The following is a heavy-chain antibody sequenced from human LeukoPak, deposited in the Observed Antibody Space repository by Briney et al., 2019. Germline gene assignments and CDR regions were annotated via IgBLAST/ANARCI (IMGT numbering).Heavy chain of an antibody. CDR3: ARGVRLAGRVIAAAGTAPSSY. Sequence: GASVKVSCKASGYTFTSYDINWVRQATGQGLEWMGWMNPNSGNTGYAQKFQGRVTMTRNTSISTAYMELSSLRSEDTAVYYCARGVRLAGRVIAAAGTAPSSYWGQGTLVTVSS. CDR1: GYTFTSYD. D-gene: IGHD6-13*01. CDR2: MNPNSGNT. V-gene: IGHV1-8*01. J-gene: IGHJ4*02.